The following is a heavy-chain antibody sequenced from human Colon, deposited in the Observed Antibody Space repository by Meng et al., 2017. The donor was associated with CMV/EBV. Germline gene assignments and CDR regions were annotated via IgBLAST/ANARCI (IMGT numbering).Heavy chain of an antibody. CDR1: VYTFTSHG. CDR2: ISAYNTNT. J-gene: IGHJ4*02. V-gene: IGHV1-18*01. CDR3: AREKATVTTFMLLY. D-gene: IGHD4-17*01. Sequence: QVQLVQSGAEVTKPGASVEVSCKASVYTFTSHGISWARQAPGQGLEWMGWISAYNTNTDYAQKLQGRLTLTTDTSTSTAYMELRGLRSDDTAVYYCAREKATVTTFMLLYWGLGTLVTVSS.